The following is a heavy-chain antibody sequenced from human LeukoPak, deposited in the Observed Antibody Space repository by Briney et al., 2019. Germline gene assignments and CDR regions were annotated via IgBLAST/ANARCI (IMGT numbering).Heavy chain of an antibody. CDR2: ISSNGGST. J-gene: IGHJ5*02. V-gene: IGHV3-64*01. CDR1: GFTFSSYA. CDR3: ARDGEPYDFWSGSHWFDP. Sequence: GSLRLSCAASGFTFSSYAMHWVRQAPGKGLEYVSAISSNGGSTYYANSVKGRFTISRDNSKNTLYLQMGSLRAEDMAVYYCARDGEPYDFWSGSHWFDPWGQGTLVTVSS. D-gene: IGHD3-3*01.